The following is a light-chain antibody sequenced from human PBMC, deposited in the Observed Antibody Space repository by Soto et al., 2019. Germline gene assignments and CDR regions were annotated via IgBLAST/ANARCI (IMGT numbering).Light chain of an antibody. CDR2: GNN. V-gene: IGLV1-40*01. CDR1: SSNIGAGYD. Sequence: QSVLTQPPSVSGAPGQRVTISCTGGSSNIGAGYDVHWYRQFPGTAPKLLVYGNNNRPSGISDRFSASKSGSSASLAITGLQAEDDADYYCQSYVTSLRAWVFGGGTKLTVL. CDR3: QSYVTSLRAWV. J-gene: IGLJ3*02.